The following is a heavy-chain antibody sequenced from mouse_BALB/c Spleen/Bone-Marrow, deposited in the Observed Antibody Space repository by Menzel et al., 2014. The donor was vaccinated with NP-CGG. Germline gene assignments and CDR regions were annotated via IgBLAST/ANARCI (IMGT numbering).Heavy chain of an antibody. Sequence: VQLQQSGADLVKPGASVKLSCTASGFNIKDTYINWVRQRPEQGLEWIGRIDPANGNNKYDPKFQGKATITADTSSNTAYLQLSSLTSEDTVVYYCARDRGWNLDVWGAGTTVTVSS. J-gene: IGHJ1*01. D-gene: IGHD2-14*01. V-gene: IGHV14-3*02. CDR2: IDPANGNN. CDR3: ARDRGWNLDV. CDR1: GFNIKDTY.